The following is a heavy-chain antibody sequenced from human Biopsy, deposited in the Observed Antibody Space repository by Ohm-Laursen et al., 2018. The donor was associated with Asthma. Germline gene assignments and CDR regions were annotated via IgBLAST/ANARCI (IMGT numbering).Heavy chain of an antibody. CDR1: GGSVSTGSYY. CDR2: IYYTGSD. CDR3: ARGPNYHGSGRAPIGMDV. Sequence: TLSLTCPVSGGSVSTGSYYWSWIRQPPGKGLEWLGYIYYTGSDNYNPSLKSRVTISVDTSKNQFSLRLNSVTAADTAVYYCARGPNYHGSGRAPIGMDVWGQGITVTVSS. J-gene: IGHJ6*02. V-gene: IGHV4-61*01. D-gene: IGHD3-10*01.